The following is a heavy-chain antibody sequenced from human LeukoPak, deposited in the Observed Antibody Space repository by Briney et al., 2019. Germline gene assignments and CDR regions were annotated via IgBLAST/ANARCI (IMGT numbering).Heavy chain of an antibody. D-gene: IGHD1-26*01. CDR3: ARDRLLRGGYFDY. Sequence: GGSLRLSCAASGFTVSSNYMSWVRQAPGKGLEWVSVIYSGGSTYYADSVKGRFTISRDNSKNTLYLQMNSLRAEDTAVYYCARDRLLRGGYFDYWGQGTLVTVSS. CDR2: IYSGGST. J-gene: IGHJ4*02. CDR1: GFTVSSNY. V-gene: IGHV3-66*01.